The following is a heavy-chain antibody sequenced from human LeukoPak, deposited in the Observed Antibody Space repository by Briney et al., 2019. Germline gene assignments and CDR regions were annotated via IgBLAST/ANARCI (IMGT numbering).Heavy chain of an antibody. D-gene: IGHD3-16*02. CDR3: AMLRLGELSLLANAYDI. V-gene: IGHV4-38-2*01. CDR2: VHQTGSP. J-gene: IGHJ3*02. Sequence: PSETLSLTCDVSGSSVNSDQYWGWMRHSPGAGLEWIGSVHQTGSPYYNPSLWSRVSLSIDSTKNSFSLRLTSVTAADTAVYYCAMLRLGELSLLANAYDIWGQGTMVIVSS. CDR1: GSSVNSDQY.